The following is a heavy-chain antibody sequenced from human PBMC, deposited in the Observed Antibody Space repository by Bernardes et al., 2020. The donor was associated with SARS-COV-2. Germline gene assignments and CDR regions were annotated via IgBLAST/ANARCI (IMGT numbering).Heavy chain of an antibody. CDR3: ARLITGYCSGGSCSSTYYYYGMDV. V-gene: IGHV5-10-1*01. D-gene: IGHD2-15*01. CDR2: IDPSDSYT. Sequence: GESLKISCKGSGYSFTSYWISWVRQMPGKGLEWMGRIDPSDSYTNYSPSFQGHVTISADKSISTAYLQWSSLKASDTAMYYCARLITGYCSGGSCSSTYYYYGMDVWGQGTTVTVSS. J-gene: IGHJ6*02. CDR1: GYSFTSYW.